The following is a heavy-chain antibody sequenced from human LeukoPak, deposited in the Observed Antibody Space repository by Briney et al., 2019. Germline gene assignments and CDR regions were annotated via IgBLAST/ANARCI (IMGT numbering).Heavy chain of an antibody. CDR3: ARSLVVGATYPYH. D-gene: IGHD1-26*01. V-gene: IGHV3-74*01. CDR1: GFTFSSYW. Sequence: GGSLRLSCAASGFTFSSYWMHWVRQAPGKGLVWVSRINSDGSSTSYADSVKGRFTISRDNAKNSLYLQMNSLRAEDTAVYYCARSLVVGATYPYHWGQGTLVTVSS. CDR2: INSDGSST. J-gene: IGHJ5*02.